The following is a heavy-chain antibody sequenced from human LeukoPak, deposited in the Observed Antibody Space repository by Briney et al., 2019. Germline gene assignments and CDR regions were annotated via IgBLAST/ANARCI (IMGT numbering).Heavy chain of an antibody. D-gene: IGHD3-3*01. CDR3: TTHDVLTGG. CDR2: IKSRTDGGTT. CDR1: GFTFSNYA. Sequence: PGGSLRLSCAASGFTFSNYAMSWVRQAPGKGLEWVGRIKSRTDGGTTDYAAAVKGRFTISRDDSKNTLYLQMNNLKTDDTAVYYCTTHDVLTGGWGQGTLVTVSS. V-gene: IGHV3-15*01. J-gene: IGHJ4*02.